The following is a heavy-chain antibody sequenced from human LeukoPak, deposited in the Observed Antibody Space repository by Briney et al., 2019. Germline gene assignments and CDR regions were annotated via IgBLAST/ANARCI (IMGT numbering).Heavy chain of an antibody. CDR3: ARIGAGSSRDY. V-gene: IGHV3-21*01. CDR1: GFTFSNFA. Sequence: PGGSLRLSCAASGFTFSNFAMTWVRQAPGKGLEWVSSIVGSSSTYYADSLKGRFTIYRDNAKNSLYLQMNSLSAEDTAVYYCARIGAGSSRDYWGQGTLVTVSS. D-gene: IGHD6-13*01. CDR2: IVGSSST. J-gene: IGHJ4*02.